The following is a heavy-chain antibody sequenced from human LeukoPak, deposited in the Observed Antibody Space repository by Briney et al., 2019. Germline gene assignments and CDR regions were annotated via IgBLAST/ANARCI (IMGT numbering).Heavy chain of an antibody. D-gene: IGHD3-10*01. CDR3: ARDGADVYGRAFDY. CDR1: GGSISSYF. Sequence: PSETLSLTCNVSGGSISSYFWTWIRQPAGKGLEWIGRTHASGTTNYNPSLKSRVSMSVDTSKNQFSLKLTSVTAADTAVYFCARDGADVYGRAFDYWGQGTLVSVSS. J-gene: IGHJ4*02. CDR2: THASGTT. V-gene: IGHV4-4*07.